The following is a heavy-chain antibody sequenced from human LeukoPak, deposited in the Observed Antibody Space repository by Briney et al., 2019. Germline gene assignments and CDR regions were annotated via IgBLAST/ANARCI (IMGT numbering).Heavy chain of an antibody. J-gene: IGHJ4*02. CDR3: VRDGYNQNRFDY. D-gene: IGHD5-24*01. CDR2: IKEDGSLT. V-gene: IGHV3-7*03. Sequence: RGSLRLSCAASGFNFGSHWMNWVRQAPGKGLEWVANIKEDGSLTYYLDSVRGRFSISRDNTKKSLYLQMNSLRVEDTAVYFCVRDGYNQNRFDYWGQGTLITVSS. CDR1: GFNFGSHW.